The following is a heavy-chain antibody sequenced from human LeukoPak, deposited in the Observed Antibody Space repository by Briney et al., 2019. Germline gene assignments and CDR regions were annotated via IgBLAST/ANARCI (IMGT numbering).Heavy chain of an antibody. CDR1: GGSISSGGYY. V-gene: IGHV4-61*08. D-gene: IGHD6-13*01. J-gene: IGHJ5*02. CDR2: IYYSGST. CDR3: ARDQQQLANWFDP. Sequence: SETLSLTCTVSGGSISSGGYYWSWIRQPPGKGLEWIGYIYYSGSTNYNPSLKSRVTISVDTSKNQFSLKLSSVTAADTAVYYCARDQQQLANWFDPWGQGTLVTVSS.